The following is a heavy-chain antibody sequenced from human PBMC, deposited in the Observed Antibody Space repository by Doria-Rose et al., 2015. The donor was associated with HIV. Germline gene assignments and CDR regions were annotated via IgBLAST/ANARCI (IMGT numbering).Heavy chain of an antibody. D-gene: IGHD6-13*01. Sequence: QVTLKESGPVLVKPTETLTLTCTVSGVSLSSPGMGVSWIRQPPGKALEWLANIYSDDERSYKTSLKSRLTISRGTCKSQVVLTMTDMVPVDTATYYCARIKSSRWYHKYYFDFWGQGTLVIVSA. V-gene: IGHV2-26*01. CDR1: GVSLSSPGMG. CDR2: IYSDDER. J-gene: IGHJ4*02. CDR3: ARIKSSRWYHKYYFDF.